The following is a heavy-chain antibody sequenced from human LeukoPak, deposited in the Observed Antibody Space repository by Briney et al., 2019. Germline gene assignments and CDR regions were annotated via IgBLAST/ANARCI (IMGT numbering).Heavy chain of an antibody. V-gene: IGHV4-34*01. Sequence: SETLSLTCAVYGGSFSGYYWSWIRQPPGKGLEWIGEINHSGSTNYNPSLKSRVTISVDTSKNQLSPKLSSVTAADTAVYYCAGPYDSSGFYSGPFDYWGQGTLVTVSS. CDR3: AGPYDSSGFYSGPFDY. J-gene: IGHJ4*02. D-gene: IGHD3-22*01. CDR2: INHSGST. CDR1: GGSFSGYY.